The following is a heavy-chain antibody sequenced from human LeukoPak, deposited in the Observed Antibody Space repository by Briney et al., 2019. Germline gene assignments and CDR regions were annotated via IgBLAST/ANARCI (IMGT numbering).Heavy chain of an antibody. CDR2: ISSSSSTI. D-gene: IGHD3-3*01. CDR1: GFTFSSYS. Sequence: GGSLRLSCAASGFTFSSYSMNWVRQAPGKGLEWVSYISSSSSTIYYADSVKGRFTISRDNAKNSLYLQMSSLRAEDTAVYYCAKDYNYDFWSGYYTFHWGQGTLVTVSS. CDR3: AKDYNYDFWSGYYTFH. V-gene: IGHV3-48*01. J-gene: IGHJ4*02.